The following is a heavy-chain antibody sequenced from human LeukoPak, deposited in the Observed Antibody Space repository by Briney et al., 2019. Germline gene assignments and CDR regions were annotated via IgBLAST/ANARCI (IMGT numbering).Heavy chain of an antibody. CDR3: ARDQGRNYGDGPHDAFDI. CDR1: GFTFSSYA. Sequence: GGSLRLSCAASGFTFSSYAMHWVRQAPGKGLEWVAVISYDGSNKYYAGSVKGRFTISRDNSKNTLYLQMNSLRAEDTAVYYCARDQGRNYGDGPHDAFDIWGQGTMVTVSS. V-gene: IGHV3-30-3*01. CDR2: ISYDGSNK. J-gene: IGHJ3*02. D-gene: IGHD4-17*01.